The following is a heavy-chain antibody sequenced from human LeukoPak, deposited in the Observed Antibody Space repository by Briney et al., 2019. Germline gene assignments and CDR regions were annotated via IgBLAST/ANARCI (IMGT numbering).Heavy chain of an antibody. CDR1: GGSISGIYY. Sequence: SETLSLTCTVSGGSISGIYYWGWIRQSPGKGLEWIGSIYSGGRIYYNPSLKSRITLSVDTSKHQFFLKLTSVAAADAAVYYCARVPLLWFGGGTFDIWGQGTMVTVSS. CDR3: ARVPLLWFGGGTFDI. CDR2: IYSGGRI. V-gene: IGHV4-39*07. J-gene: IGHJ3*02. D-gene: IGHD3-10*01.